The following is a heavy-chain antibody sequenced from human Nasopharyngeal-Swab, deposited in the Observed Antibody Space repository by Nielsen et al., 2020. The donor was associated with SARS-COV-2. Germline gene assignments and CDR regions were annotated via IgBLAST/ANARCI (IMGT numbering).Heavy chain of an antibody. D-gene: IGHD4-17*01. CDR1: AGTFSSYA. CDR3: ARGAHDYGDYGDNYYYMDV. Sequence: SSKVSCNASAGTFSSYAISWVRQAPGQGLEWMGGVIPIFGTANYAQKFQGRVTITADKSTRTAYMELSSLRSEDTAVYYCARGAHDYGDYGDNYYYMDVWGKGTTVTVSS. CDR2: VIPIFGTA. V-gene: IGHV1-69*06. J-gene: IGHJ6*03.